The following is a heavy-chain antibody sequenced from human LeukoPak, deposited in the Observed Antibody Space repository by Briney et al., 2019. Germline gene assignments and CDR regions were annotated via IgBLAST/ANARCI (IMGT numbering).Heavy chain of an antibody. CDR3: ARSDQGDYFDY. Sequence: SETLSLTCTVSGDSISSSSYYWGWIRQPPGKGLEWIGNIYYSGSTYYNPPLKSRVTISVDTSKNQFSLNLSSLTAADTAVYYCARSDQGDYFDYWGQGTLVTVSS. CDR2: IYYSGST. J-gene: IGHJ4*02. D-gene: IGHD2-2*01. V-gene: IGHV4-39*07. CDR1: GDSISSSSYY.